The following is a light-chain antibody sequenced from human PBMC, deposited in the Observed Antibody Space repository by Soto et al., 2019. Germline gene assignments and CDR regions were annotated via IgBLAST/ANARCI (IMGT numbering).Light chain of an antibody. Sequence: EIVLTQSPGTLSLSPGERATLSCMASQSVSSSYLAWYQQKPGQAPRLLIYGASSRATGIPDRFRGSGSGTDFNLTISRLEPEDFAVYYCQQYCSSPPITFGQGTRLEIK. CDR1: QSVSSSY. CDR3: QQYCSSPPIT. V-gene: IGKV3-20*01. J-gene: IGKJ5*01. CDR2: GAS.